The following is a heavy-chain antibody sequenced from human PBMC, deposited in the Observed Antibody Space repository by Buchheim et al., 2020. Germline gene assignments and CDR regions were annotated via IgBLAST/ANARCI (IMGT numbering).Heavy chain of an antibody. Sequence: EVQLVESGGGLVQPGGSLRLSCAASGFTFSSYWMSWVRQAPGKGLEWVANIKQDGSEKYYVDSVKGRFTISRDNAKNSLYLRMNSLRAEDTAVYYCARDYGDYVGYYYYYYGMDVWGQGTT. CDR2: IKQDGSEK. CDR1: GFTFSSYW. J-gene: IGHJ6*02. CDR3: ARDYGDYVGYYYYYYGMDV. V-gene: IGHV3-7*01. D-gene: IGHD4-17*01.